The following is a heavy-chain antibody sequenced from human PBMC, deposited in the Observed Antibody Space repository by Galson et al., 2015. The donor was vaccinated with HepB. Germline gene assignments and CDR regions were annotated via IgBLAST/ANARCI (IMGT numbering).Heavy chain of an antibody. CDR2: IYYSGST. D-gene: IGHD3-10*01. CDR3: ARIRPGGFAFDI. Sequence: SETLSLTCTVSGGSISSYYWSWIRQPPGKGLEWIGYIYYSGSTNYNPSLKSRVTISVDTSKNQFSLKLSSVTAADTAVYYCARIRPGGFAFDIWGQGTMVTVSS. J-gene: IGHJ3*02. V-gene: IGHV4-59*08. CDR1: GGSISSYY.